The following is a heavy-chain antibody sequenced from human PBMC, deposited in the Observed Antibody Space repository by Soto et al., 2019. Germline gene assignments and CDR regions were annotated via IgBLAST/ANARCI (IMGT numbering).Heavy chain of an antibody. CDR2: IWYDGSNK. CDR1: GFAFGSYG. V-gene: IGHV3-33*01. D-gene: IGHD6-13*01. J-gene: IGHJ6*02. Sequence: GGALRLSCEASGFAFGSYGMHRVRQAPGKGLEWVAVIWYDGSNKYYADSVKGRFTISRDNSKNTLYLQMNSLRAEDTAVYYCAREPGIAAPQEARCGMGVWGQGPTVTLS. CDR3: AREPGIAAPQEARCGMGV.